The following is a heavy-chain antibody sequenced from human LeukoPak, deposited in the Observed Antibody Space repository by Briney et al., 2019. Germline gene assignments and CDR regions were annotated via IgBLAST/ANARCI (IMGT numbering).Heavy chain of an antibody. CDR3: ARNSTSGFFDY. CDR2: IYNSAST. V-gene: IGHV4-38-2*01. D-gene: IGHD3-10*01. Sequence: PSETLSLTCVVSGYSITNGDYWGWIRPSPGKGLEWIASIYNSASTHYNPSLRSRVTILVDTSKNEFSLKMRSVTAADTAVYYCARNSTSGFFDYWGQGTLATVSS. J-gene: IGHJ4*02. CDR1: GYSITNGDY.